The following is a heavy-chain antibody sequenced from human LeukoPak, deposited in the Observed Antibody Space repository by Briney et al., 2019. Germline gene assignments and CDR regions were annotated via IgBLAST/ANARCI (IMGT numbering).Heavy chain of an antibody. CDR1: GGTSSSYA. J-gene: IGHJ4*02. Sequence: ASVKVSCKASGGTSSSYAISWVRQAPGQGLEWMGWISPYNDNKNHAQKFQGRLSMTTDTSTSTAYMELRSLRSDDTAMYYCATMLRGSGTYYNFVSWGQGTLVTVSS. CDR2: ISPYNDNK. V-gene: IGHV1-18*01. CDR3: ATMLRGSGTYYNFVS. D-gene: IGHD3-10*01.